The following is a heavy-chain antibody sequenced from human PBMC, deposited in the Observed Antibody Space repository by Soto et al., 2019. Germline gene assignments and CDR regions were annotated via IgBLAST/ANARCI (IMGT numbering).Heavy chain of an antibody. V-gene: IGHV3-23*01. CDR3: AKRRYFGSGSFALEK. D-gene: IGHD3-10*01. CDR2: ISGDGYGS. Sequence: PGGSLRLSCSGSGFTFSSNAMAWVRQAPGKGLEWVSTISGDGYGSDYADSVEGRFTVSRHNSKNTVFLQMNNLRAQDTAVYYCAKRRYFGSGSFALEKWGQGTLVTDSS. CDR1: GFTFSSNA. J-gene: IGHJ4*03.